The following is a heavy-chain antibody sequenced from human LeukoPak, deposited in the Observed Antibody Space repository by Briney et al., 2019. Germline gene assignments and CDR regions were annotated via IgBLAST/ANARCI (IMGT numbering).Heavy chain of an antibody. Sequence: GGSLRLSCAASGFTFSNYAMMWVRQAPGKRLEWVSTITGSGDGTYYADSVRGRFTISRDNSENTLYLQLNSLRAEDTAVYFCVKGFVHPTYYFDYWGQGTLVTVSS. CDR2: ITGSGDGT. J-gene: IGHJ4*02. CDR3: VKGFVHPTYYFDY. V-gene: IGHV3-23*01. D-gene: IGHD3-10*01. CDR1: GFTFSNYA.